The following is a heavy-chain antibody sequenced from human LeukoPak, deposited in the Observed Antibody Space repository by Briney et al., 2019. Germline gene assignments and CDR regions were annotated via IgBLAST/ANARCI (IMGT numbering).Heavy chain of an antibody. J-gene: IGHJ6*03. V-gene: IGHV1-8*03. CDR3: AREEKYSGSQTRPAYYMDV. D-gene: IGHD1-26*01. Sequence: GASVKVSCKASGYTFTSYDINWVRQATGQGLEWMGWMNPNSGNTGYAQKFQGRVTITRDTSASTAYMELSSLRSEDMAVYYCAREEKYSGSQTRPAYYMDVWGKGTTVTVSS. CDR1: GYTFTSYD. CDR2: MNPNSGNT.